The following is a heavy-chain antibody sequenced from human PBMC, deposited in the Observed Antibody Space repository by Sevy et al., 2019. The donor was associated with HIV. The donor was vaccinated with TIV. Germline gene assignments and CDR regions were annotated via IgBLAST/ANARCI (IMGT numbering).Heavy chain of an antibody. J-gene: IGHJ5*02. CDR3: ARGFDTPRGFDP. V-gene: IGHV4-4*02. CDR1: GGSISSSNW. Sequence: SETLSLTCGVSGGSISSSNWWHWVRQPPGKGLEWIEEIYRSGSTNYNPSLKSRVTISVDNSKNQFSLQLNSVTAADTAVYYCARGFDTPRGFDPWGQGTLVTVSS. D-gene: IGHD3-10*01. CDR2: IYRSGST.